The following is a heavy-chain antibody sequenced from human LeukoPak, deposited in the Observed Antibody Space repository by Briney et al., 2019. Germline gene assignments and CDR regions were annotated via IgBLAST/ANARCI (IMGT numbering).Heavy chain of an antibody. D-gene: IGHD4/OR15-4a*01. CDR3: ARGPYGADDY. Sequence: PSETLSLTXAVYGGSFSGYYWSWIRQPPGKGLEWIGEINHSGSTNYNPSLKSRVTISVDTSKNQFSLKLSSVTAADTAVYYCARGPYGADDYWGQGTLVTVSS. J-gene: IGHJ4*02. CDR1: GGSFSGYY. CDR2: INHSGST. V-gene: IGHV4-34*01.